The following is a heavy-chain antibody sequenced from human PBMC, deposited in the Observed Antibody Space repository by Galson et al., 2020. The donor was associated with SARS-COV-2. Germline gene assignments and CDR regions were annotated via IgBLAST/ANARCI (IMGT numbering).Heavy chain of an antibody. CDR1: GFTFSSYG. J-gene: IGHJ6*02. D-gene: IGHD6-19*01. CDR2: ISYDGSNK. Sequence: HSGGSLRLSCAASGFTFSSYGMHWVRQAPGKGLEWVAVISYDGSNKYYADSVKGRFTISRDNSKNTLYLQMNSLRAEDTAVYYCAKEQWLSFYYYYGMDVWGQGTTVTVSS. V-gene: IGHV3-30*18. CDR3: AKEQWLSFYYYYGMDV.